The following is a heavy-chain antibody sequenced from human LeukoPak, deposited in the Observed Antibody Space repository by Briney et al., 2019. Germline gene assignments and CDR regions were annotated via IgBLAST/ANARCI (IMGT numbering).Heavy chain of an antibody. Sequence: GGSLRLSCAASGFTVSSNYMSWVRQAPGKGLEWVSVIYSGGSTYYAHSVKGRVTISRDNSKNTLYLQMNSLRDEDTAVYYCARSYLEDDAFDIWGQGTMVTVSS. J-gene: IGHJ3*02. CDR1: GFTVSSNY. CDR2: IYSGGST. CDR3: ARSYLEDDAFDI. V-gene: IGHV3-53*01. D-gene: IGHD1-1*01.